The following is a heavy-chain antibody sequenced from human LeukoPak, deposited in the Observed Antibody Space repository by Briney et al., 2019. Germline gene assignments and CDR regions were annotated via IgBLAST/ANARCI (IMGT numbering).Heavy chain of an antibody. CDR3: AKDRAVAARGPNFDY. Sequence: AGGSLRLSCAASGFTFSSYAMSWVRQAPGKGLEWASAISGSGGSTYYADSVKGRFTISRDNSKNTLYLQMNSLRAEDTAVYYCAKDRAVAARGPNFDYWGQGTLVTVSS. V-gene: IGHV3-23*01. CDR1: GFTFSSYA. J-gene: IGHJ4*02. D-gene: IGHD6-6*01. CDR2: ISGSGGST.